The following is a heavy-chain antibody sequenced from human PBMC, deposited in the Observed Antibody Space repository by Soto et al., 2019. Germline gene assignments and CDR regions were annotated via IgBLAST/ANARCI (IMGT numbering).Heavy chain of an antibody. CDR3: ARGRSNTEYFRDTYFDY. Sequence: ASVQGSCKASEYTLPAFYMPWVRQAPGRGPEWIGVIKPNRRTRTYAKNFQGSLTMIRNTFTSTVYRDLSSIRSEDTAVYYWARGRSNTEYFRDTYFDYSGQGNMDTV. V-gene: IGHV1-46*01. J-gene: IGHJ4*02. CDR2: IKPNRRTR. CDR1: EYTLPAFY.